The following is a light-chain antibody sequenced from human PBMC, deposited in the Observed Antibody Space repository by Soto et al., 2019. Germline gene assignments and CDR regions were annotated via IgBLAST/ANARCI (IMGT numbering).Light chain of an antibody. CDR3: QKYNSAPRLT. J-gene: IGKJ4*01. CDR1: QGISNY. Sequence: DIQMTQSPSSLSASVGDRVIITCRASQGISNYLAWYQQKPGKVPKLLIYAASTLQSGVPSRFSGSGSGTDFTLTISSLQPEDVATYYCQKYNSAPRLTFGGGTKVEIK. CDR2: AAS. V-gene: IGKV1-27*01.